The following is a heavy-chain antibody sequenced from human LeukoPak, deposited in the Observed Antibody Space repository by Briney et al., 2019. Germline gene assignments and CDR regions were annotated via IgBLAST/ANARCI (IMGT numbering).Heavy chain of an antibody. CDR2: INPNSGNT. J-gene: IGHJ3*02. D-gene: IGHD3-22*01. CDR3: ASRPEYYYDSSGYPPEDAFDI. V-gene: IGHV1-8*01. Sequence: ASVKVSCKASGYTFTSYDINWVRQATGQGVEWMGWINPNSGNTGYAQKFQGRVTMTRNTSISTAYMELSSLRSEDTAVYYCASRPEYYYDSSGYPPEDAFDIWGQGTMVTVSS. CDR1: GYTFTSYD.